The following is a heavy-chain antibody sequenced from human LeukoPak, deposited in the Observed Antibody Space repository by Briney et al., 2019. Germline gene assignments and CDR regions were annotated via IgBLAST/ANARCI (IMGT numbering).Heavy chain of an antibody. D-gene: IGHD2-2*01. CDR3: ARSREDYYYGMDV. J-gene: IGHJ6*02. Sequence: PSETLSLTCAVYGGSFSGYYWSWIRQPPGKGLEWIGEINHSGSTNYNPSLKSRVTISVDTSKNQFSLKLSSVTAADTAVYYCARSREDYYYGMDVWGQGTTVTVSS. V-gene: IGHV4-34*01. CDR2: INHSGST. CDR1: GGSFSGYY.